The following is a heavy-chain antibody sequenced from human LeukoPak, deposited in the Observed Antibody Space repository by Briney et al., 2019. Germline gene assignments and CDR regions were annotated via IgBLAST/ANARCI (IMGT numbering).Heavy chain of an antibody. J-gene: IGHJ6*02. CDR2: ITSSGRII. CDR3: ASTGGYGSGTYDYYYFGMDV. D-gene: IGHD3-10*01. Sequence: GGSLRLSCAASGFPFSSYEMNGLRQAPGKGLEGVAYITSSGRIIYYPAPVKGRFTISRDNAKNSLYLQMNSLRAEDTAVYYCASTGGYGSGTYDYYYFGMDVWGQGTTVTVSS. CDR1: GFPFSSYE. V-gene: IGHV3-48*03.